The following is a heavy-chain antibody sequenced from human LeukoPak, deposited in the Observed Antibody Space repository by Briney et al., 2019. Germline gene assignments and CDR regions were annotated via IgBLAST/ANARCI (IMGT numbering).Heavy chain of an antibody. CDR3: ARGGGDSGSYPGGYFQH. J-gene: IGHJ1*01. D-gene: IGHD1-26*01. CDR1: GGSISSYY. Sequence: SETLSLTCTVSGGSISSYYWSWIRQPPGKGLEWIGYIYYSGTTNYNPSLKSRVTISVDTSKNQFSLKLSSVTAADTAVYYCARGGGDSGSYPGGYFQHWGQGTLVTVSS. V-gene: IGHV4-59*01. CDR2: IYYSGTT.